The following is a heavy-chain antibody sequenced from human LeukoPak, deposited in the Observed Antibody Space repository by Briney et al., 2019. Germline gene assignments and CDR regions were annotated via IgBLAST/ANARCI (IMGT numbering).Heavy chain of an antibody. J-gene: IGHJ3*02. CDR3: ARDSNPHSSSYYFDAFDM. Sequence: AGGSLRLSCAASGFTFSNYWMTWVRQAPGKGLEWVANIRRDESNKYYLDSVEGRFTISRDNTKNSLYLQTNSLRAEDTAVYYCARDSNPHSSSYYFDAFDMWGQGTMVIVSS. CDR2: IRRDESNK. D-gene: IGHD3-22*01. CDR1: GFTFSNYW. V-gene: IGHV3-7*01.